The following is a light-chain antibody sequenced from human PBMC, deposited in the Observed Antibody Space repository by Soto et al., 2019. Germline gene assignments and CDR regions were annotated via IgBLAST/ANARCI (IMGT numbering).Light chain of an antibody. Sequence: EIVLTQSPATLSLSPGERATLSCRASQSVSSYLAWYQQKPGQAPRLLIYDASNRATGIPARFSGSGSGTDFTLTISSLEPEDFACYCCQQRSNWTFGGGTKVEIK. CDR2: DAS. J-gene: IGKJ4*01. V-gene: IGKV3-11*01. CDR3: QQRSNWT. CDR1: QSVSSY.